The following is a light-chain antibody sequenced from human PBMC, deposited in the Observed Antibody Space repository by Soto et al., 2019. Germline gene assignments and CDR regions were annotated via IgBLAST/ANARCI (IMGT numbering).Light chain of an antibody. CDR1: SSDVGGYNY. CDR3: SSYTSSSTLSYV. V-gene: IGLV2-14*01. Sequence: QPVLTQPASVSGSPGQSGSITCTGTSSDVGGYNYVSWYQQHPGKAPKLMIYDVSNRPSGVSNRFSGSKSGNTASLTISGLQAEDEADYYCSSYTSSSTLSYVFGTGTKVTVL. J-gene: IGLJ1*01. CDR2: DVS.